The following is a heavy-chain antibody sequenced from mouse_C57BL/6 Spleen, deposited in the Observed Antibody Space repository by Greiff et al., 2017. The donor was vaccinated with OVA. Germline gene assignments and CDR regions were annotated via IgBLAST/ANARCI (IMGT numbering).Heavy chain of an antibody. CDR2: IYPGSGST. Sequence: VQLQQPGAELVKPGASVKMSCKASGYTFTSYWITWVKQRPGQGLEWIGDIYPGSGSTNYNEKFKSKATLTVDTSSSTAYMQLSSLTSEDSAVYYCARWSTGGYYAMDYWGQGTSVTVSS. CDR3: ARWSTGGYYAMDY. V-gene: IGHV1-55*01. D-gene: IGHD5-1*01. CDR1: GYTFTSYW. J-gene: IGHJ4*01.